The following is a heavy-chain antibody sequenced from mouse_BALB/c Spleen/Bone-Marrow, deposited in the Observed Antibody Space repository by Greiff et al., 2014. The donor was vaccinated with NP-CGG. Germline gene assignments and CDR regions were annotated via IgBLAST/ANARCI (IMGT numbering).Heavy chain of an antibody. D-gene: IGHD2-4*01. J-gene: IGHJ4*01. Sequence: QLQQSGPELIKPGASVKMSCKASGYTFTSYVIHWMKQKPGQGLKWIGYINPYNDGTKYNEKFKGKATLTSDKSSSTAYMDLSSLASEDSAVYYCVRGVYYDYDEGALDYWGQGTSVTVSS. CDR2: INPYNDGT. V-gene: IGHV1-14*01. CDR1: GYTFTSYV. CDR3: VRGVYYDYDEGALDY.